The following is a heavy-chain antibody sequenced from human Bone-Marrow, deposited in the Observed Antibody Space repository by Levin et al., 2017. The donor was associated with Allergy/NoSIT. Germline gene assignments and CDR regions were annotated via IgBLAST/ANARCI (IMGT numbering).Heavy chain of an antibody. Sequence: LSLTCAASGFTFSSYAMHWVRQAPGKGLEWVAVISYDGSNKYYADSVKGRFTISRDNSKNTLYLQMNSLRAEDTAVYYCARRRPWVLRYFDWLPFLDYWGQGTLVTVSS. CDR2: ISYDGSNK. V-gene: IGHV3-30-3*01. D-gene: IGHD3-9*01. J-gene: IGHJ4*02. CDR1: GFTFSSYA. CDR3: ARRRPWVLRYFDWLPFLDY.